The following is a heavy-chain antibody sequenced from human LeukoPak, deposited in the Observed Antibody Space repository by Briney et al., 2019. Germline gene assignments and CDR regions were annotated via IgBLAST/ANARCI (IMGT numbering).Heavy chain of an antibody. Sequence: SETLSLTCAVYGGSFSGYYWSWIRQPPGKGLEWIGEINHSGSTNYNPSLKSRVTISVDTFKNQFSLKLSSVTAADTAVYYCARGGGSGYSYGWGQGTLVTVSS. CDR2: INHSGST. V-gene: IGHV4-34*01. D-gene: IGHD5-18*01. J-gene: IGHJ4*02. CDR3: ARGGGSGYSYG. CDR1: GGSFSGYY.